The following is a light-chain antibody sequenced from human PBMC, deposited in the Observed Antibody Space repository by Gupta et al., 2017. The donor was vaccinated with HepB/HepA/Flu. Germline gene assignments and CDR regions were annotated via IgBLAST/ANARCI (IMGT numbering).Light chain of an antibody. CDR3: QQDGSSPSS. Sequence: EIVLTQSPGTLSLSPGERATLSCRASQSVSSSYLAWYQQKPGQAPRLLIYGASSRATGIPDRFSGSGSGTDFTLTISRLEPEDSAVYYCQQDGSSPSSFGQGTKLEIK. V-gene: IGKV3-20*01. J-gene: IGKJ2*04. CDR2: GAS. CDR1: QSVSSSY.